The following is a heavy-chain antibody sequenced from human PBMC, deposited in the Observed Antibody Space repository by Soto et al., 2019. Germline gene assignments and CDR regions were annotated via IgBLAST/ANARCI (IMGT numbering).Heavy chain of an antibody. V-gene: IGHV1-18*04. CDR3: ATDLNLGGRNWFDP. CDR2: ISAYNGNT. CDR1: GYTFTSYG. Sequence: ASVKVSCKASGYTFTSYGISWVRQAPGQGLEWMGWISAYNGNTNYAQKLQGRVTMTTDTSTSTAYMELRSLRSDDTAVYYCATDLNLGGRNWFDPWGERTLVTVSS. D-gene: IGHD1-7*01. J-gene: IGHJ5*02.